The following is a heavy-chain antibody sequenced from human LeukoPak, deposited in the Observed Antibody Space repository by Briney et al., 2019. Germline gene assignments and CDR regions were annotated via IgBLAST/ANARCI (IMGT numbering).Heavy chain of an antibody. CDR2: IIPMLGIG. Sequence: EASVTVSFKASGGTFTIYAISWVRQAPGPGLEWMGRIIPMLGIGNNAQKFQGRVTITADKSTSTAYMELSSLTSEDTAVYSCARDQQGRPGYFDLWGRGTLVTVSS. D-gene: IGHD6-13*01. CDR1: GGTFTIYA. J-gene: IGHJ2*01. V-gene: IGHV1-69*04. CDR3: ARDQQGRPGYFDL.